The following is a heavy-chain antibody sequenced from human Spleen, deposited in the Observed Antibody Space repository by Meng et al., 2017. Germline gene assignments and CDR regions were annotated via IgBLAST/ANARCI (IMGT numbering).Heavy chain of an antibody. CDR3: AASRGYGFGPVLF. CDR2: IGDSGSYIGSSGTTI. J-gene: IGHJ4*02. CDR1: GFTFSSYA. D-gene: IGHD1-1*01. Sequence: GESLKISCAASGFTFSSYAMSWVRQAPGKGLEWVSYIGDSGSYIGSSGTTIYYADSVKGRFTISRDNSKDSLYLQMNSLRAGDTAVYYCAASRGYGFGPVLFWGQGTLVTVSS. V-gene: IGHV3-48*04.